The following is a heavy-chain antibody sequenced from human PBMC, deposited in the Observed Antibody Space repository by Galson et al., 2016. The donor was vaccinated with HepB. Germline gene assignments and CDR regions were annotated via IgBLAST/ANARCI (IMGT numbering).Heavy chain of an antibody. D-gene: IGHD5-18*01. CDR1: GFTFSYYG. J-gene: IGHJ6*02. CDR2: ISYDGSNK. V-gene: IGHV3-30*18. CDR3: AKDRTGGYSYGNRYYFYGMDV. Sequence: SLRLSCAASGFTFSYYGMHWVRQAPGKGLDWVTVISYDGSNKYYADSVKGRFIISRDNSKNTLYLQMNSLRAEDKAVYYFAKDRTGGYSYGNRYYFYGMDVWGQGTTVSVSS.